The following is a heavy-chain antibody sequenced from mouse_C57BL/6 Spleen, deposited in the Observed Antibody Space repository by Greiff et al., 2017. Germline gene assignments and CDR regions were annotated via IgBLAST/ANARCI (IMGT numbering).Heavy chain of an antibody. CDR3: ARGGLRHAMDY. V-gene: IGHV5-4*01. CDR2: ISDGGSYT. J-gene: IGHJ4*01. Sequence: EVQLLQPGAGLVKPGASVKLSCAASGFTFTSYAMSWVRQTPEQSLEWVATISDGGSYTYYPDNVKGRFTISRDKAKSNLYMQMSHLKSEDTAMYYGARGGLRHAMDYWGQGTSVTVSS. CDR1: GFTFTSYA.